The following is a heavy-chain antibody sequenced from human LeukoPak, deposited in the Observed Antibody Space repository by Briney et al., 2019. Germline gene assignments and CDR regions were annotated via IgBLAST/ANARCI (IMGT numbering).Heavy chain of an antibody. D-gene: IGHD6-19*01. CDR3: AKVSVMAVAGHFDY. J-gene: IGHJ4*02. CDR2: IWHDGSNK. CDR1: GFTFSSYG. V-gene: IGHV3-33*06. Sequence: GGSLRLSCAASGFTFSSYGMHWVRQAPGKGLEGVAVIWHDGSNKYYADSVKGRFTISRDNSKNTLYLQMNSLRAEDTAVYYCAKVSVMAVAGHFDYWGQGTLVTVSS.